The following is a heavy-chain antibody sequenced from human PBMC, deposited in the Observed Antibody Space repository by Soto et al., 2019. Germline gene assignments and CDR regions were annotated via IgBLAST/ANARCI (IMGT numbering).Heavy chain of an antibody. Sequence: GGSLRLSCAASGFTFSSYGMHWVRQAPGKGLEWVAVISYDGSNKYYADSLKGRFTISRDNSKNTLYLQMNSLRAEDTAVYYCAKVSFNGYSYGIRHLSGMDVWGQGTTVTVSS. CDR1: GFTFSSYG. CDR2: ISYDGSNK. D-gene: IGHD5-18*01. CDR3: AKVSFNGYSYGIRHLSGMDV. J-gene: IGHJ6*02. V-gene: IGHV3-30*18.